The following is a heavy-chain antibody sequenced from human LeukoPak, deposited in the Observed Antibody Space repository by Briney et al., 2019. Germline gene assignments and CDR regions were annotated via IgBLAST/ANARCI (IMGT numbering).Heavy chain of an antibody. J-gene: IGHJ5*02. CDR1: GGSISSSSYY. D-gene: IGHD3-9*01. CDR3: ARHPTYYDILTREWYNWFDP. Sequence: PSETLSLTCTVSGGSISSSSYYWGWIRQPPGKGLEWIGRIYTSGSTNYNPSLKSRVTMSVDTSKNQFSLKLSSVTAADTAVYYCARHPTYYDILTREWYNWFDPWGQGTLVTVSS. CDR2: IYTSGST. V-gene: IGHV4-39*07.